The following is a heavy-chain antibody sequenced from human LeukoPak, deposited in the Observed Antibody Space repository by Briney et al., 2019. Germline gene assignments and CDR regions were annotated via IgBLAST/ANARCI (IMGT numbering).Heavy chain of an antibody. CDR3: ARVKYDILTGYYYMDV. V-gene: IGHV4-4*07. D-gene: IGHD3-9*01. J-gene: IGHJ6*03. CDR2: IYTSGST. CDR1: GGSISSYY. Sequence: KPSETLSLTCTVSGGSISSYYWSWIRQPAGKGLEWIGRIYTSGSTNYNPSLKSRVTMSVDTSKNQFSLKLSSVTAADTAVYYCARVKYDILTGYYYMDVWGKGTTVTISS.